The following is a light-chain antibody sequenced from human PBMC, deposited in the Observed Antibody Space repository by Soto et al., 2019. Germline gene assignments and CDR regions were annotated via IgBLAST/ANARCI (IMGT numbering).Light chain of an antibody. CDR3: QQRSTWPLYS. J-gene: IGKJ2*03. CDR1: QSVSNF. CDR2: DTS. Sequence: EIVLTQSPATLSLSPGERATLSCRASQSVSNFLGWYQQKPGQAPRLLIYDTSNRATGIPARFSGSGSGTDFTLTISSLEPEDFAVYYCQQRSTWPLYSFGQGTKLEIK. V-gene: IGKV3-11*01.